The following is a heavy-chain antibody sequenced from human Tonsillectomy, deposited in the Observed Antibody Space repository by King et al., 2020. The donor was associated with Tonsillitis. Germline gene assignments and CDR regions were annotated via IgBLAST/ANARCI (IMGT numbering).Heavy chain of an antibody. Sequence: VQLVESGGGLVQPGGSLRLSCAASGITFSSFAMSWVRQAPGKGLEWVSTISDSADSTYYADSVKGRFTISRDNSKNTLYLQMNSLRAEDTAVYYCAKEHNPRYGDYAYFDYWGQGTLVTVSS. D-gene: IGHD4-17*01. CDR2: ISDSADST. CDR3: AKEHNPRYGDYAYFDY. J-gene: IGHJ4*02. CDR1: GITFSSFA. V-gene: IGHV3-23*04.